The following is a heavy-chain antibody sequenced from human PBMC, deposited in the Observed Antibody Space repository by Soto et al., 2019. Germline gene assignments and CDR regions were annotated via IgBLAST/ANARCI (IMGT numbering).Heavy chain of an antibody. Sequence: SETLSLTCAVSGDSIGGVGYWSWIRQFPGRGLGWIGRISSSGSTYYNPALNNRISLSLDTSQNQFSLKLLSVTAADTAIYYCARSGVTGIVIPSHWFDPWGQGTLVTVSS. CDR3: ARSGVTGIVIPSHWFDP. CDR2: ISSSGST. CDR1: GDSIGGVGY. D-gene: IGHD2-21*02. V-gene: IGHV4-31*11. J-gene: IGHJ5*02.